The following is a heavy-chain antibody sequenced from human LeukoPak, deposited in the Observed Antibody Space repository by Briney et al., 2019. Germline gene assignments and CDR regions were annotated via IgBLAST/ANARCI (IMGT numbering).Heavy chain of an antibody. CDR2: INPSGGST. D-gene: IGHD3-10*02. CDR1: GYTFTSYY. Sequence: ASVKVSCKASGYTFTSYYMHWVRQAPGQGLEWMGIINPSGGSTSYAQKFQGRVTMTRDTSTSTVYMELSSLRSEDTAVYYCARGQPYYYDLGDNWFDPWGQGTLVTVSS. CDR3: ARGQPYYYDLGDNWFDP. V-gene: IGHV1-46*01. J-gene: IGHJ5*02.